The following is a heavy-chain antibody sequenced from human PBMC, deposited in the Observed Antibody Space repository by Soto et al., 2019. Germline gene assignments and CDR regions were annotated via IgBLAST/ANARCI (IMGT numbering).Heavy chain of an antibody. V-gene: IGHV4-61*01. D-gene: IGHD3-22*01. CDR2: IYYSGST. CDR1: GGSVSSGSYY. Sequence: SSETLSLTCTVSGGSVSSGSYYWSWIRQPPGKGLEWIGYIYYSGSTNYNPSLKSRVTISVDTSKNQFSLKLSSVTAADTAVYYCARLDYYDSRGYYWGQGTLVTVYS. CDR3: ARLDYYDSRGYY. J-gene: IGHJ4*02.